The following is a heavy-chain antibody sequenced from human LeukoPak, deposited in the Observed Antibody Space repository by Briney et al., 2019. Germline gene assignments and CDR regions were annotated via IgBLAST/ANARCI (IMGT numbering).Heavy chain of an antibody. CDR2: VYTSGST. J-gene: IGHJ6*03. Sequence: SETLSLTCSVSGGSISGYYWTWIRQPAGKGLEWIGRVYTSGSTHYNPSLKSRVTISVDTSKNQFSLKLSSVTAADTAVYYCAREVSEQPRYYYYYYMDVWGKGTTVTVSS. CDR1: GGSISGYY. V-gene: IGHV4-4*07. D-gene: IGHD1-14*01. CDR3: AREVSEQPRYYYYYYMDV.